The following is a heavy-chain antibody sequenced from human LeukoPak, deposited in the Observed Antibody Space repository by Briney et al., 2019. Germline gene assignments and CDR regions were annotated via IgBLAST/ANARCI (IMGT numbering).Heavy chain of an antibody. D-gene: IGHD4-17*01. CDR2: INAGNGNT. V-gene: IGHV1-3*01. Sequence: ASVKVSCKASGYTFTSYAVHWVRQAPGQRLEWMGWINAGNGNTKYSQKFQGRVTITRDTSASTAYMELSSLRSEDTAVYYCARDPPYGSLLDYWGQGTLVTVSS. CDR1: GYTFTSYA. CDR3: ARDPPYGSLLDY. J-gene: IGHJ4*02.